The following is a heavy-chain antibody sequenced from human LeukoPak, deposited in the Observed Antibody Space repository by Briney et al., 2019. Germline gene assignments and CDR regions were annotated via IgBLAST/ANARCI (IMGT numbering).Heavy chain of an antibody. Sequence: SETLSLTCTVSGGSISSSSYYWGWIRQPPGKGREWIGSIYYSGSTYYNPSLKSRVTISVDTSKNQFSLKLSSVTAADTAVYYCARFQAWYYDFWSGNDAFDIWGQGTMVTVSS. D-gene: IGHD3-3*01. CDR1: GGSISSSSYY. CDR3: ARFQAWYYDFWSGNDAFDI. CDR2: IYYSGST. V-gene: IGHV4-39*07. J-gene: IGHJ3*02.